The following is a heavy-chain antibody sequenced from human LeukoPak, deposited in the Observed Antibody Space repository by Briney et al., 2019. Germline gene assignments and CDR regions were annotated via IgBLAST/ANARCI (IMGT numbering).Heavy chain of an antibody. Sequence: GGPLRLSCAASGFTFSTYWMHWVRQATGKGLVWVSRINTDGSTTTYADSVKGRFTISRDNAKNTLYLQMNSLRAEDTAVYFCARGAPADYWGQGTLVTVSS. J-gene: IGHJ4*02. D-gene: IGHD2-2*01. V-gene: IGHV3-74*01. CDR3: ARGAPADY. CDR2: INTDGSTT. CDR1: GFTFSTYW.